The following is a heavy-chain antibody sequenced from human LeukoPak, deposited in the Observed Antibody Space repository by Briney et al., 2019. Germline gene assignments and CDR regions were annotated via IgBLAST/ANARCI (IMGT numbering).Heavy chain of an antibody. CDR2: ISYDGSNK. V-gene: IGHV3-30*04. D-gene: IGHD5-18*01. CDR1: GFTFSSYA. CDR3: AREVYSYGPFDY. J-gene: IGHJ4*02. Sequence: PGRSLRLSCAASGFTFSSYAMHWVRQAPGKGLEWVAVISYDGSNKYYADSVEGRFTISRDNSKNTLYLQMNSLRAEDTAVYYCAREVYSYGPFDYWGQGTLVTVSS.